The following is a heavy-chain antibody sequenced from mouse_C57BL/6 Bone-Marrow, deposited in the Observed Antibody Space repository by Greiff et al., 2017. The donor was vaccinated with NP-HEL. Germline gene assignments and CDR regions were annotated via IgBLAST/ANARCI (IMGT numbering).Heavy chain of an antibody. CDR1: GYTFTSYW. CDR2: IDPSDSET. D-gene: IGHD2-2*01. Sequence: QVQLQQPGAELVRPGSSVKLSCKASGYTFTSYWMHWVKQRPIQGLEWIGNIDPSDSETHYNQKFKDKATLTVDKSSSTAYMQRSSLTSEDSAVDYCARGWLRYLPNCDYWGQGTTLTVSS. V-gene: IGHV1-52*01. CDR3: ARGWLRYLPNCDY. J-gene: IGHJ2*01.